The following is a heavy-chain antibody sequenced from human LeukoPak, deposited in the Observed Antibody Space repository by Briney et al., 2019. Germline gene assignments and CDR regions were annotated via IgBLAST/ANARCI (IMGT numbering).Heavy chain of an antibody. J-gene: IGHJ4*02. D-gene: IGHD1-26*01. Sequence: GGSLRLSCETSGFTSRSYGMHWVRQAPGKGLEWVAVMWYDGSNKYYADSVKGRFTISRDNSKNTLYLQMNSLRAEDTAVYYCAKDASAYSGSYLDYWGQGTLVTVSS. V-gene: IGHV3-33*06. CDR3: AKDASAYSGSYLDY. CDR1: GFTSRSYG. CDR2: MWYDGSNK.